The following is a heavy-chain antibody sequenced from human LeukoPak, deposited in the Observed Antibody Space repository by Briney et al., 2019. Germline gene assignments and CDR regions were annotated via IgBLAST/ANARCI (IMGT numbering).Heavy chain of an antibody. CDR2: ICTSGST. J-gene: IGHJ4*02. Sequence: SETLSLTCTVSGGSISSYYWGWIRQPAGKGLEWIGRICTSGSTNYNPSLKSRVTMSVDTSKNQFSLKLSSVTAADTAVYYCARGGSWNNPFDYWGQGTLVTVSS. V-gene: IGHV4-4*07. CDR1: GGSISSYY. CDR3: ARGGSWNNPFDY. D-gene: IGHD1/OR15-1a*01.